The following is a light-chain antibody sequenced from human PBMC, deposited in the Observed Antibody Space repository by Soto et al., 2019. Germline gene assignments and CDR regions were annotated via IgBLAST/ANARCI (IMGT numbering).Light chain of an antibody. V-gene: IGLV2-23*01. CDR1: SSDVGSYNL. CDR3: CSYARSSTYV. CDR2: EGS. Sequence: QSALTQPASVSGSPGQSITISCTGTSSDVGSYNLVSWYQQHPGKAPKLMIYEGSKRPSGVSNRFSGSKSGNTASLTISGLQAEDEADYYFCSYARSSTYVFGTGTKVTVL. J-gene: IGLJ1*01.